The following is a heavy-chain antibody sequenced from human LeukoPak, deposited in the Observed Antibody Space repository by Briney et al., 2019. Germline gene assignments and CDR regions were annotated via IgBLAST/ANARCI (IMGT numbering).Heavy chain of an antibody. CDR2: IYYSGGT. CDR1: GGSISRYY. V-gene: IGHV4-59*08. J-gene: IGHJ5*02. CDR3: ARFGVLQYGNWFDP. D-gene: IGHD4-11*01. Sequence: SETLSLTCTVSGGSISRYYWSWIRQPPGKGLEWIGYIYYSGGTNYNPSLKSRVTISVDTSKNQFSLKLSSVTAADTAVYYCARFGVLQYGNWFDPWGQGTLVTVSS.